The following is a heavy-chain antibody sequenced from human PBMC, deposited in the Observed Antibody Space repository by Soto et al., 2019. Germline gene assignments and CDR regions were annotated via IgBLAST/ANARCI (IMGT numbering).Heavy chain of an antibody. CDR2: TYNSANT. CDR3: PRLSRSGWPIDS. Sequence: QVQLQESGPGLIKGSQTLTLTCTVSGGSISSGGYYWSWIRQHPGKGLEWIGYTYNSANTYQSRSLHIRVSIAADTPKNQFSLNLSSGTAADTAMYYCPRLSRSGWPIDSWGQGTLVTVSS. J-gene: IGHJ4*02. D-gene: IGHD6-19*01. V-gene: IGHV4-31*03. CDR1: GGSISSGGYY.